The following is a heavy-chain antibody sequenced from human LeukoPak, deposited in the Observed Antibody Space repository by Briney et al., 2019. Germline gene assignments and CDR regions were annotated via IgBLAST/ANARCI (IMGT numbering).Heavy chain of an antibody. D-gene: IGHD4-11*01. CDR2: IYSGGST. Sequence: GGSLRLSCAASGFTVSSNYMSWVRQAPGQGLEWVSVIYSGGSTYYADSVKGRFTISRDNSKNTLYLQMNSLRAEDTAVYYCARDVSYSNYDDYWGQGTLVTVSS. V-gene: IGHV3-53*01. J-gene: IGHJ4*02. CDR3: ARDVSYSNYDDY. CDR1: GFTVSSNY.